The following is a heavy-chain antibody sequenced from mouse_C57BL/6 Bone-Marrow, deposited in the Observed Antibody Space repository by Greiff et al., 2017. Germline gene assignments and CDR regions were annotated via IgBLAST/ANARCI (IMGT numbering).Heavy chain of an antibody. J-gene: IGHJ1*03. V-gene: IGHV1-69*01. CDR2: IDPSDSYT. Sequence: VQLQQPGAELVMPGASVKLSCKASGYTFTRYWMHWVKQRPGQGLEWIGEIDPSDSYTNYNQKFKGKSTLTVDKSSSTAYMQLSSLTSEDSAVYYCAREGFTTVPSYWYFDVWGTGTTVTVSS. CDR3: AREGFTTVPSYWYFDV. D-gene: IGHD1-1*01. CDR1: GYTFTRYW.